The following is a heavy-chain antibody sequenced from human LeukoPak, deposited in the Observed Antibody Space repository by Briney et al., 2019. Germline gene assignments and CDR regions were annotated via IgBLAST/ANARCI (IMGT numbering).Heavy chain of an antibody. Sequence: TGGSLRLSCAASGFTFSSYSMNWVRQAPGKGLEWVSYISTSGSYIYYADSVKGRFTISRDNVRNSLYLQMNSLRAEDTAVYYCARGSGNYYRGDYWGQGTLVTVSS. CDR3: ARGSGNYYRGDY. D-gene: IGHD1-26*01. CDR2: ISTSGSYI. V-gene: IGHV3-21*01. CDR1: GFTFSSYS. J-gene: IGHJ4*02.